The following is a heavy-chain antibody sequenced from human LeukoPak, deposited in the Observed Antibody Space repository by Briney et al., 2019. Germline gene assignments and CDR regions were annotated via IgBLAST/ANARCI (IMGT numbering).Heavy chain of an antibody. CDR2: MNPHSGKS. V-gene: IGHV1-8*01. CDR3: ARRNRAYWYFDL. CDR1: GYSFTSFD. D-gene: IGHD1-14*01. J-gene: IGHJ2*01. Sequence: ASVKVSCTASGYSFTSFDINWVRQASGQGLEWMGWMNPHSGKSGFAQKFQGRVILTSNTSISTVYMELSSLISEDSAIYYCARRNRAYWYFDLWGRGTPVTVSS.